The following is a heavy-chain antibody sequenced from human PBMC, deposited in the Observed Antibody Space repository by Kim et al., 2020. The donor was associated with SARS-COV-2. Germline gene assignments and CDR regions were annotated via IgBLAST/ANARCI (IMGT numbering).Heavy chain of an antibody. D-gene: IGHD3-10*01. V-gene: IGHV3-30*02. Sequence: ADSVKGRFTISRDNSKNTLYLQMNSLRAEDTAVYYCAKEGPYGSGSYSDYWGQGTLVTVSS. J-gene: IGHJ4*02. CDR3: AKEGPYGSGSYSDY.